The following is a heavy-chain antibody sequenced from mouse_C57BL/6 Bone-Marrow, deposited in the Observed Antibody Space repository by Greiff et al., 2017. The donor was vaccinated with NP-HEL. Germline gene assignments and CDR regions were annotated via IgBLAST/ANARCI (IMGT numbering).Heavy chain of an antibody. V-gene: IGHV1-64*01. J-gene: IGHJ4*01. CDR3: DFFGDYAMDY. CDR2: IHPNSGST. CDR1: GYTFTSYW. Sequence: QVQLKQPGAELVKPGASVKLSCKASGYTFTSYWMHWVKQRPGQGLEWIGMIHPNSGSTNYNEKFKSKATLTVDKSSSTAYMQLSSLTSEDSAVYYCDFFGDYAMDYWGQGTSVTVSS.